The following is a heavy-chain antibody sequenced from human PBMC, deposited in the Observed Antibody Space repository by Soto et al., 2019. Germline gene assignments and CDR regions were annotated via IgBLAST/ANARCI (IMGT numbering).Heavy chain of an antibody. CDR1: GYTFTSYD. CDR3: EHCLDYTARPY. J-gene: IGHJ4*02. D-gene: IGHD6-6*01. V-gene: IGHV1-8*01. CDR2: MNPNSGNT. Sequence: QVQLVQSGAEVKKPGASVKVSCKASGYTFTSYDINWVRQATGQGLEWMGWMNPNSGNTGYAQKFQGRVTMTRNTSKSTADMELSSLGTRGRAVDYGEHCLDYTARPYWGQGTLVTVSS.